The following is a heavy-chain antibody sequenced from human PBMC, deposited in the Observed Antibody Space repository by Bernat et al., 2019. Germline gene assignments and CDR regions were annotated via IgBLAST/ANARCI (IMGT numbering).Heavy chain of an antibody. CDR2: VTGSGTNI. V-gene: IGHV3-48*01. CDR1: GFSFSSYD. CDR3: ARGGGAFDI. Sequence: EVQLVESGGGLVQPGGSLRLSCAASGFSFSSYDMNWVRQAPGKGLEWVPLVTGSGTNIFYADSVKGRFTVSRDNAKNSLYLQMNSLRAEDTAVYYCARGGGAFDIWGQGTMVTVSS. J-gene: IGHJ3*02.